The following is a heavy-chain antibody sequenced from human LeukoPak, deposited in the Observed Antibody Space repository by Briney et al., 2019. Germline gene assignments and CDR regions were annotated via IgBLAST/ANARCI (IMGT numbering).Heavy chain of an antibody. CDR2: IYYSGST. Sequence: PSETLSLTCTGSGGSISSNYWSWIRQPPGKGLEWRGYIYYSGSTNYNPSLKSRVTISVDTSKNQFSLKLSSVTAADTAVYYCARVRYYYDSSGFDYWGQGTLVTVSP. CDR1: GGSISSNY. V-gene: IGHV4-59*01. CDR3: ARVRYYYDSSGFDY. D-gene: IGHD3-22*01. J-gene: IGHJ4*02.